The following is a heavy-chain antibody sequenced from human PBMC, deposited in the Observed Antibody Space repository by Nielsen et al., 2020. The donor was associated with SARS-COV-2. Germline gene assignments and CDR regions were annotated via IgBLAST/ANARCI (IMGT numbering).Heavy chain of an antibody. CDR2: INSDGSST. D-gene: IGHD1-1*01. CDR3: ARFHIILQPSDAFDI. J-gene: IGHJ3*02. Sequence: GESLKISCAASGFTFSSYWMHWVRQAPGKGLVWVSRINSDGSSTSYADSVKGRFTISRDNAKNTLYLQMNSLRAEDTAVYYCARFHIILQPSDAFDIWGQGTMVTVSS. V-gene: IGHV3-74*01. CDR1: GFTFSSYW.